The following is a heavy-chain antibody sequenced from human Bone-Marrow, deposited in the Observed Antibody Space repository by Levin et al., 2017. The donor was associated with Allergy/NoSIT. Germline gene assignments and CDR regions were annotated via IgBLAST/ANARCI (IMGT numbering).Heavy chain of an antibody. CDR1: GFTFSSYD. CDR3: VPGIAVTGSPTDY. CDR2: IRGSASKT. J-gene: IGHJ4*02. V-gene: IGHV3-23*01. D-gene: IGHD6-19*01. Sequence: SCAASGFTFSSYDMSWVRQAPGKGLEWVSAIRGSASKTFYADSVKGRFTISRDNSKNTVSLQMNSLRAEDTAIYYCVPGIAVTGSPTDYWGQGTLVTVSS.